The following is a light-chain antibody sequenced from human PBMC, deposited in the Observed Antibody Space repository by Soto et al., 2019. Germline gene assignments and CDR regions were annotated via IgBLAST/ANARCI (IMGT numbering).Light chain of an antibody. CDR3: QQYGSSPGT. V-gene: IGKV3-20*01. J-gene: IGKJ4*01. Sequence: EIVLTQSPGTLSLSPGERATLSCRASQSVSSSYLAWYQQKPGQAPRLLIYGASSRATGIPDRFSGSGSGTDFTLTISRLEPEDVAVYYCQQYGSSPGTFGGGTKVELK. CDR2: GAS. CDR1: QSVSSSY.